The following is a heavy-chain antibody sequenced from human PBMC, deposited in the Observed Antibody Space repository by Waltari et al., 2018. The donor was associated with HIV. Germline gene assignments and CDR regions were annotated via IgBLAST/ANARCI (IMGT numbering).Heavy chain of an antibody. Sequence: QVQLVQSGAEVKKPGSSVKVSCKASGGTFSSYAISWVRQAPGQGLGWMGRIIPSLGMANDARRFQGRVTITGDKATSTACMGLGSLGSEDTAVYYCAGWGSEGYWGQGTLVTVSS. CDR2: IIPSLGMA. J-gene: IGHJ4*02. CDR3: AGWGSEGY. D-gene: IGHD2-21*01. V-gene: IGHV1-69*04. CDR1: GGTFSSYA.